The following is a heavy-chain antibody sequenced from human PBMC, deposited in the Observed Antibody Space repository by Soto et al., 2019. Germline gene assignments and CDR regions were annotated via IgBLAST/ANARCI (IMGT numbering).Heavy chain of an antibody. D-gene: IGHD1-1*01. CDR3: ARSPGTIAGVEFDY. J-gene: IGHJ4*02. CDR1: GGSISSYY. Sequence: PSETLSLTCTVSGGSISSYYWSWIRQPPGKGLEWIGYIYYSGSTNYNPSLKSRVTISVDTSKNQFSLKLSSVTAADTAVYYCARSPGTIAGVEFDYWGQGTLVTVSS. CDR2: IYYSGST. V-gene: IGHV4-59*01.